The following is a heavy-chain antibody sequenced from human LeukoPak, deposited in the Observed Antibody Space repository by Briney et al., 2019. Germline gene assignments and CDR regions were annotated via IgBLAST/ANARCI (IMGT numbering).Heavy chain of an antibody. CDR3: ARTFDDYYGMDV. Sequence: GASVKVSCKASGYSFTSHALNWLRQAPGQGPEWIGWLNTNTGNPTYAQGFTGRFVFPLDTSVSTAYLQISSLKAEDTAVYYCARTFDDYYGMDVWGQGTTVTVSS. D-gene: IGHD3-9*01. CDR1: GYSFTSHA. J-gene: IGHJ6*02. V-gene: IGHV7-4-1*02. CDR2: LNTNTGNP.